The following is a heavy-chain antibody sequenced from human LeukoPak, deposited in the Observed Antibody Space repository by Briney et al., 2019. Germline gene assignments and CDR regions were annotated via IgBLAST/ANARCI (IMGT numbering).Heavy chain of an antibody. CDR3: VRDVDTAMVRAHAFDI. J-gene: IGHJ3*02. CDR2: INHSGST. Sequence: SETLSLTCGVSGVSFSGYYWSWIRQLPGQGLEWIGEINHSGSTNYNPSLKSRVTISVDTSKNQFSLKLSSVTAADTAVYYCVRDVDTAMVRAHAFDIWGQGTMVTVSS. V-gene: IGHV4-34*01. CDR1: GVSFSGYY. D-gene: IGHD5-18*01.